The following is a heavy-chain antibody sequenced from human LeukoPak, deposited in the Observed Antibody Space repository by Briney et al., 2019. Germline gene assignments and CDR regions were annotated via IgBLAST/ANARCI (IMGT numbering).Heavy chain of an antibody. J-gene: IGHJ1*01. CDR1: GYTFTSYD. Sequence: ASVKVSCKASGYTFTSYDINWVRQATGQGLEWMGWMNPNSGNTGYAQKFQGRVTMTRNTSISTAYMELSSLRSEDTAVYYCARLIAVAGHGAYFQHWGQGTLVTVSS. CDR3: ARLIAVAGHGAYFQH. CDR2: MNPNSGNT. D-gene: IGHD6-19*01. V-gene: IGHV1-8*01.